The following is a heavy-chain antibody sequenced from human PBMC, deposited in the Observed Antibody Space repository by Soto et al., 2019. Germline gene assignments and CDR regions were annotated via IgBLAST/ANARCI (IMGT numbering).Heavy chain of an antibody. CDR3: ARGGGGYNYFDY. CDR2: IYYSGST. J-gene: IGHJ4*02. D-gene: IGHD5-12*01. CDR1: GGSISSYY. V-gene: IGHV4-59*01. Sequence: ETLSLTCTVSGGSISSYYWSWIRQPPGKGLEWIGYIYYSGSTNYNPSLKSRVTISVDTSKNQFSLKLSSVTAADTAVYYCARGGGGYNYFDYWGQGTLVTVS.